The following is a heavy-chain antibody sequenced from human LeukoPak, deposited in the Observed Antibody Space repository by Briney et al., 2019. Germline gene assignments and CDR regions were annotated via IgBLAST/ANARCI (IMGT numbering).Heavy chain of an antibody. D-gene: IGHD6-19*01. J-gene: IGHJ4*02. Sequence: SETLSLTCAVSGDSISGSYWSWIRQPPGKGLEWIGFLSYSGTTSYNPSLKSRLTISGDTSRNQFSLKLDSVTAADTAVYYCARAGAYSSGSDYWGQGTLVTVSS. V-gene: IGHV4-59*08. CDR1: GDSISGSY. CDR3: ARAGAYSSGSDY. CDR2: LSYSGTT.